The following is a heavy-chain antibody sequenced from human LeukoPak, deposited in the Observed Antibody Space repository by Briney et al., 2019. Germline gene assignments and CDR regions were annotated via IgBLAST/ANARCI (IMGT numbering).Heavy chain of an antibody. CDR2: TNHSGST. CDR1: GGSFSGYY. CDR3: ARATGVGYSYGLFDY. D-gene: IGHD5-18*01. Sequence: SETLSLTCAVYGGSFSGYYWSWIRQPPGKGLEWIGETNHSGSTNYNPSLKSRVTISVDTSKNQFSLKLSSVTAADTAVYYCARATGVGYSYGLFDYWGQGTLVTVSS. V-gene: IGHV4-34*01. J-gene: IGHJ4*02.